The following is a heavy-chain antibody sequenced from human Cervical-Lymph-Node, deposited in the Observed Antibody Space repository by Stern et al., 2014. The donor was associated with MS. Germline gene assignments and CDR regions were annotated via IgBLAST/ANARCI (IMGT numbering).Heavy chain of an antibody. D-gene: IGHD7-27*01. Sequence: QVQMVQSGAEVKKPGASGKVSCKASGYTITGYYIHWVRQAPGQGLEWMGWINANSGATKYAQNFQCRFTMTRDTSISTAHMELSGLRADDTAVYYCARDLAGDGDLYLDYWGQGTLVTVSS. J-gene: IGHJ4*02. CDR1: GYTITGYY. V-gene: IGHV1-2*02. CDR2: INANSGAT. CDR3: ARDLAGDGDLYLDY.